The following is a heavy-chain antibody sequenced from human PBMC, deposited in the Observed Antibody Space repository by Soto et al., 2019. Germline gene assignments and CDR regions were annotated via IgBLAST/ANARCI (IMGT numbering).Heavy chain of an antibody. CDR2: IYYSGST. D-gene: IGHD2-15*01. CDR3: ARNIDFSGGSCYIFDY. Sequence: SETLSLTCTVSGGSISSGGYYWSWIRQHPGKGLEWIGYIYYSGSTYYNPSLKSRVTISVDTSKNQFSLKLSSVTAADTAVYYCARNIDFSGGSCYIFDYWGQGTLVTVSS. CDR1: GGSISSGGYY. V-gene: IGHV4-31*03. J-gene: IGHJ4*02.